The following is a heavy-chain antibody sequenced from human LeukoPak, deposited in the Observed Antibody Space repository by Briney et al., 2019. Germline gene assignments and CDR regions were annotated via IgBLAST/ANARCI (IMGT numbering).Heavy chain of an antibody. Sequence: PSETLSLTCAVYGGSFSGYYWSWIRQPPGKGLEWIGEVNHSGSTNYNPSLKSRVTISVDTSKNQFSLKLSSVTAADTAVYYCARDIHGGNSHATNYYYYYMDVWGKGTTVTVSS. J-gene: IGHJ6*03. D-gene: IGHD4-23*01. V-gene: IGHV4-34*01. CDR3: ARDIHGGNSHATNYYYYYMDV. CDR1: GGSFSGYY. CDR2: VNHSGST.